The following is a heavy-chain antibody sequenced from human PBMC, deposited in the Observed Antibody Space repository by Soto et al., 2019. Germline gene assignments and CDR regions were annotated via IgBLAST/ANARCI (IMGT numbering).Heavy chain of an antibody. Sequence: SETLSLTCTASGGSISSYYWSWIRQPPGKGLEWIGYIYYSGSTNYNPSLKSRVTISVDTSKNQFSLKLSSVTAADTAVYYCARGYFDWLLPDWGQGTLVTVSS. CDR1: GGSISSYY. J-gene: IGHJ4*02. V-gene: IGHV4-59*08. CDR3: ARGYFDWLLPD. D-gene: IGHD3-9*01. CDR2: IYYSGST.